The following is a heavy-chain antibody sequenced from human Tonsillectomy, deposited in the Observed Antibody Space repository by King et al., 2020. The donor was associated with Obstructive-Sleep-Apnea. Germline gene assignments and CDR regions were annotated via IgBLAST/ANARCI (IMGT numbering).Heavy chain of an antibody. J-gene: IGHJ4*02. V-gene: IGHV4-39*07. CDR2: IYHSGNT. Sequence: QLQESGPGLVKPSETLSLTCTVSGCSIRSSRYYWGWLRQPPGKGLGWSGSIYHSGNTYYHPSPKSRVTISVDTSKNQFSLKLSSVTAADTAVYYCARSLSMAIDYWGQGTLVTVSS. CDR1: GCSIRSSRYY. CDR3: ARSLSMAIDY. D-gene: IGHD2/OR15-2a*01.